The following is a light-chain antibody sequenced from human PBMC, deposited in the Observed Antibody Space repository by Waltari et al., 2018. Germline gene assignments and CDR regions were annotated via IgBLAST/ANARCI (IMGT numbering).Light chain of an antibody. V-gene: IGKV1-39*01. CDR3: QQSYSTPRT. CDR2: AAS. J-gene: IGKJ3*01. CDR1: LSISSN. Sequence: DIQMTQSPSSLSASVGERVTITCRASLSISSNLNWYQHKPGKAPKLLIYAASSLQSGVPSRFSGSGSGTDFPLTISSMPPEDFATYYCQQSYSTPRTFGHGTKVDIK.